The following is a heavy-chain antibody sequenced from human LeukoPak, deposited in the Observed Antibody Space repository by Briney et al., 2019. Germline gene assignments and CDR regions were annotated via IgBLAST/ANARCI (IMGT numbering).Heavy chain of an antibody. CDR1: GFTVSSNY. D-gene: IGHD6-19*01. CDR2: IYSGGST. CDR3: ARASGWHDYGVDV. V-gene: IGHV3-53*04. Sequence: GGSLRLSCAASGFTVSSNYMSWVRQAPGKGLEWVSVIYSGGSTYYADSVKGRFTIPRHNSKNTLYLQMNSLRAEDTAVYYCARASGWHDYGVDVWGQGTTVTVSS. J-gene: IGHJ6*02.